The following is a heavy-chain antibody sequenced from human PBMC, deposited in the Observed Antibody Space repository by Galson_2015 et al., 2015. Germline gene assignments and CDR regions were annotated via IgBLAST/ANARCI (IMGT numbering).Heavy chain of an antibody. J-gene: IGHJ5*02. CDR3: AKIIRPNTYFWFDP. CDR1: GFTFSSYA. V-gene: IGHV3-23*01. Sequence: SLRLSCAASGFTFSSYAMSWVRQAPGKGLEWVSAISGSGGSTYYADSVKGRFTISRDNSKNTLYLQMNSRRAEDTAVYYCAKIIRPNTYFWFDPWGQGTLVTVSS. D-gene: IGHD3-10*01. CDR2: ISGSGGST.